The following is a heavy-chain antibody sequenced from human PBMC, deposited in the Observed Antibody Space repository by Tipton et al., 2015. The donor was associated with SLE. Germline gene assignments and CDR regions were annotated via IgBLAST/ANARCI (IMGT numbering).Heavy chain of an antibody. V-gene: IGHV4-31*03. D-gene: IGHD3-16*01. CDR1: GGSISSGGYY. J-gene: IGHJ4*02. CDR2: IYYSGST. Sequence: TLSLTCTVSGGSISSGGYYWSWIRQHPGKGLEWIGCIYYSGSTYYNPSLKSRVTISVDTSKNQFSLKLSSVTAADTAVYYCATGAHDGVYFDYWGQGTLVTVSS. CDR3: ATGAHDGVYFDY.